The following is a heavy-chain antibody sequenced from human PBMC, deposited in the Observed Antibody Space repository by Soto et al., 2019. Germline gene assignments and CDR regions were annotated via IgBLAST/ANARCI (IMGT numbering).Heavy chain of an antibody. J-gene: IGHJ4*02. V-gene: IGHV3-66*01. CDR2: MFGSGTA. Sequence: EVQLVESGGDLVQPGGSLRLSCAASGFTVTTNYMTWVRQAPGKGLEWVSAMFGSGTAFYADSVRGRFTISRDESRNTVFLQMNSLRVEDTAVYYCAKEGNRYGYLMGLDSWGQGTLVTVSS. CDR1: GFTVTTNY. D-gene: IGHD5-18*01. CDR3: AKEGNRYGYLMGLDS.